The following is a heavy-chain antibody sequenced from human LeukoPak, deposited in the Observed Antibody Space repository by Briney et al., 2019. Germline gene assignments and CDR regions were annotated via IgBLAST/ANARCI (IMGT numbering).Heavy chain of an antibody. Sequence: GGSLRLSCAASGFTFSSYAMSWVRQAPGKGLEWVSAISGSGGSTYYADSVKGRFTISTDNSKNTLYLQMNSLRAEDTAVYYCAKGVWATILTNDAFDIWGQGTMVTVSS. CDR3: AKGVWATILTNDAFDI. CDR2: ISGSGGST. CDR1: GFTFSSYA. J-gene: IGHJ3*02. V-gene: IGHV3-23*01. D-gene: IGHD3-9*01.